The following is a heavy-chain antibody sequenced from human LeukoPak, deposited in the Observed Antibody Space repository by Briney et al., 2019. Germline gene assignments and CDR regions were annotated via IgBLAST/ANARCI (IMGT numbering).Heavy chain of an antibody. CDR3: ARDRIVGATQGAFDI. Sequence: SETLSLTCTVSGGSISSYYWSWIRQPPGKGLEWIGYIYYSGSTNYNPSLKSRVTISVDTSKNQFSLKLSSVTAADTAVYYCARDRIVGATQGAFDIWGQGTMVTVSS. CDR1: GGSISSYY. J-gene: IGHJ3*02. D-gene: IGHD1-26*01. CDR2: IYYSGST. V-gene: IGHV4-59*12.